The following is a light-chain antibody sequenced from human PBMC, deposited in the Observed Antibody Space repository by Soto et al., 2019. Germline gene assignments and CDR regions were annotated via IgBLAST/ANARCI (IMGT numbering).Light chain of an antibody. V-gene: IGKV3-11*01. CDR1: QSVSNY. J-gene: IGKJ4*01. Sequence: EIVLTQSPATLSLSPGERATLSCRARQSVSNYLAWYQQKRGQAPRLLIYDASNRATGIPARFSGSGSGTDFTLTISSLEPEDFAVYYCQQRSNWEGLTFGGGTKVELK. CDR2: DAS. CDR3: QQRSNWEGLT.